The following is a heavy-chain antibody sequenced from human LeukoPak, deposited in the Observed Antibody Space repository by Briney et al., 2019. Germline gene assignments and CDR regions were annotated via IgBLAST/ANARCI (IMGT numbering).Heavy chain of an antibody. V-gene: IGHV1-8*01. J-gene: IGHJ6*02. CDR2: MNPNSGNT. CDR1: GYTFTSYD. Sequence: ASVKVSCKASGYTFTSYDINWVRQATGQGLEWMGWMNPNSGNTGYAQKFQGGVTMTRNTSISTAYMELSSLRSEDTAVYYCASADCSSTSCYTGDYYYYYGMDVWGQGTTVTVSS. D-gene: IGHD2-2*02. CDR3: ASADCSSTSCYTGDYYYYYGMDV.